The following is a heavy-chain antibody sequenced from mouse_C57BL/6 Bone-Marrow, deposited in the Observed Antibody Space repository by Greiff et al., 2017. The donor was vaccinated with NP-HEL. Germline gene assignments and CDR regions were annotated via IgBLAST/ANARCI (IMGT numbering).Heavy chain of an antibody. CDR1: GFSFNTYA. D-gene: IGHD4-1*01. CDR2: IRSKSNNYAT. CDR3: VRHLTGSFAY. J-gene: IGHJ3*01. Sequence: EVMLVESGGGLVQPKGSLKLSCAASGFSFNTYAMNWVRQAPGKGLEWVARIRSKSNNYATYYADSVKDRFTISRDDSESMLYLQMNNLKTEDTAMYYCVRHLTGSFAYWGQGTLVTVSA. V-gene: IGHV10-1*01.